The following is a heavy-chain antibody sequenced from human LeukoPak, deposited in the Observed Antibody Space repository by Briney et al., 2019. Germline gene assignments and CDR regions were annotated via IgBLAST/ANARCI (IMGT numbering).Heavy chain of an antibody. Sequence: GGSLRLSCAASGFSFSSYWMSWVRQAPGKGLEWVANIRGDESEKYYVDSVKGRFTTSRDNAKNSLYLQMNSLRAEDTAVYYCARGINGDYFDYWGQGHLLTVSS. D-gene: IGHD3-10*01. CDR1: GFSFSSYW. V-gene: IGHV3-7*01. CDR3: ARGINGDYFDY. J-gene: IGHJ4*02. CDR2: IRGDESEK.